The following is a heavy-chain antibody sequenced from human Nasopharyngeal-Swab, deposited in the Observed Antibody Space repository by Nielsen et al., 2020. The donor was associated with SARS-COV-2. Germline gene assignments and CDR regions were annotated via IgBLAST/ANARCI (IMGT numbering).Heavy chain of an antibody. J-gene: IGHJ5*02. D-gene: IGHD2-2*01. V-gene: IGHV5-51*01. CDR2: IYPGDSTP. Sequence: GESLKISCQGSGYYFSTYWIGWVRQMPGRGLEWMGIIYPGDSTPRYRPSFQGQVTISADKSISTAYLQWSSLKASDTAMYYCARPYCSSTSCPNWFDPWGQGTLVTVSS. CDR3: ARPYCSSTSCPNWFDP. CDR1: GYYFSTYW.